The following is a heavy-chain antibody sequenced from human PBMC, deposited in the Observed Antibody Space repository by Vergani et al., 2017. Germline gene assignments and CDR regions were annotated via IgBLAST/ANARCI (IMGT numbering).Heavy chain of an antibody. D-gene: IGHD3-10*01. CDR1: GFTFSDYY. J-gene: IGHJ5*02. CDR3: ARGRGTMVGGVIITWFDP. CDR2: IISSVSTI. V-gene: IGHV3-11*01. Sequence: QVQLVESGGGLVKPGGSLRLSCAASGFTFSDYYMSWIRQAPGKGLEWVSYIISSVSTIYYADYVKGRFTISRDNAKNSLYLKMNSLRAEDTAVYYCARGRGTMVGGVIITWFDPWGQGTLVTVSS.